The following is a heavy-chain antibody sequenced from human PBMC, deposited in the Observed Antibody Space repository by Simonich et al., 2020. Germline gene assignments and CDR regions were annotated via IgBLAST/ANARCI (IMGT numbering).Heavy chain of an antibody. CDR1: GYTFTGYY. CDR3: ARGPRWTGDDAFDI. D-gene: IGHD7-27*01. CDR2: IHPNSGGT. J-gene: IGHJ3*02. Sequence: QVQLVQSGAEVKKPGASVKVSCKASGYTFTGYYMHWVQQAPGQGLEWMEWIHPNSGGTYYAQKLQGRVTMTRDTSISTAYMELSMLRSDDTAVYYCARGPRWTGDDAFDIWGQGTMVTVSS. V-gene: IGHV1-2*02.